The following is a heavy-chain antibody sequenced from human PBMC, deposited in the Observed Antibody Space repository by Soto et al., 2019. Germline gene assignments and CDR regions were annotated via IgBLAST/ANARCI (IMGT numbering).Heavy chain of an antibody. CDR1: GFTFTSSA. J-gene: IGHJ3*02. D-gene: IGHD3-10*01. Sequence: GASVKVSCKASGFTFTSSAMEGVRQARGQRLEWIGWIVVGSGNTNYAQKFQERVTITRDMSTSTAYMELSSLRSEDTAVYYCAAHYYYGSGSYYNPPGAFDIWGQGTMVTVSS. CDR3: AAHYYYGSGSYYNPPGAFDI. V-gene: IGHV1-58*02. CDR2: IVVGSGNT.